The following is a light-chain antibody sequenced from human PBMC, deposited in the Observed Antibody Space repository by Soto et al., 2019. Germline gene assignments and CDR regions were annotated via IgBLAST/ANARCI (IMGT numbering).Light chain of an antibody. V-gene: IGLV2-23*01. CDR3: CSYAGSSTPDV. CDR1: RSDVGSYNL. Sequence: QSALTQPASVSGSPGQSITISCTGTRSDVGSYNLVSWYQQHPGKAPKLMIYEGSKRPSGVSNRFSGSKSGNTASLTISGLQAEDEADYYCCSYAGSSTPDVFGSGTKLTVL. CDR2: EGS. J-gene: IGLJ1*01.